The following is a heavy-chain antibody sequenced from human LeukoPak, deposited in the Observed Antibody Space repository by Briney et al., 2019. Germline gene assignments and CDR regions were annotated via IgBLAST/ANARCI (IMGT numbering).Heavy chain of an antibody. CDR2: ISYDGTNK. J-gene: IGHJ4*02. V-gene: IGHV3-30*04. D-gene: IGHD6-13*01. CDR1: GFTFSHYA. Sequence: GGSLRLSCAASGFTFSHYAMHWVRQAPGRGLEWVALISYDGTNKYYADSVKGRFTISRDNSRNTLYLQMNSLRAEDTAVYYCARGGSSWYTAVDYWGQGTLVTVSS. CDR3: ARGGSSWYTAVDY.